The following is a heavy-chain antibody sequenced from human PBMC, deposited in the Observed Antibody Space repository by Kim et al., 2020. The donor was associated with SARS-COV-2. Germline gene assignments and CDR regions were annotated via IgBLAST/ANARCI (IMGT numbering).Heavy chain of an antibody. Sequence: ADSVKGRFTISRDNSKNTLYLKMNSLRAEDTAVYYCAKGEATGTGGFDYWGQGTLVTVSS. CDR3: AKGEATGTGGFDY. D-gene: IGHD1-1*01. V-gene: IGHV3-23*01. J-gene: IGHJ4*02.